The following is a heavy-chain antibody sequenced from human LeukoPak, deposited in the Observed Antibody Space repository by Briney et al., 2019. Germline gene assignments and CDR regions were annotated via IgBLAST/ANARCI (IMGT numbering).Heavy chain of an antibody. D-gene: IGHD6-19*01. V-gene: IGHV4-59*11. CDR3: ARLDGGPTGWYFAFDI. J-gene: IGHJ3*02. CDR1: GGSISSHY. Sequence: SETLSLSCTVSGGSISSHYWSWIRQPPRKGLGWVGYIYYSGSTNYNPSLKSRVTISVDTSKNQFSLKLSSLTAADTPVYYCARLDGGPTGWYFAFDIWGQGTMVTVSS. CDR2: IYYSGST.